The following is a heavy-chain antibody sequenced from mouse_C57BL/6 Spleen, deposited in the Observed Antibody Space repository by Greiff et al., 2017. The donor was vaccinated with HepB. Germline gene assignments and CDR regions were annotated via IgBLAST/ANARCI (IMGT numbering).Heavy chain of an antibody. V-gene: IGHV5-6*01. D-gene: IGHD1-1*01. CDR3: GRRGGSSRYWYFDV. CDR2: ISSGGSYT. J-gene: IGHJ1*01. Sequence: EVQLVESGGDLVKPGGSLKLSCAASGFTFSSYGMSWVRQTPDKRLEWVATISSGGSYTYYPDSVKGRFTISRDNAKNTLYLQMSSLKSEDTAMYYCGRRGGSSRYWYFDVWGAGTTVTVSS. CDR1: GFTFSSYG.